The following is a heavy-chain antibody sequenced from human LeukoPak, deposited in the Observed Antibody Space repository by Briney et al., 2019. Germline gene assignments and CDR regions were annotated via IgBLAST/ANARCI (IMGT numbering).Heavy chain of an antibody. D-gene: IGHD3-3*01. CDR3: ARDYDFWSGLNWFDP. Sequence: ASVKVSCKASGYTFTSYGISWVRQAPGQGLEWMGLISAYNGNTNYAQKLQGRVTMTTDTSTSTAYMELRSLRSDDTAVYYCARDYDFWSGLNWFDPWGQGTLVTVSS. CDR1: GYTFTSYG. J-gene: IGHJ5*02. V-gene: IGHV1-18*01. CDR2: ISAYNGNT.